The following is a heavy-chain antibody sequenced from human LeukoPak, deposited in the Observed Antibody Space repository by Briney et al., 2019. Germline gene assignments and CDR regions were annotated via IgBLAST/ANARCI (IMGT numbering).Heavy chain of an antibody. CDR2: INSDESNT. CDR1: GFTFSNYW. D-gene: IGHD4-23*01. Sequence: GGSLRLSCAASGFTFSNYWMHWVRQAPGKGLVWVSRINSDESNTSYADSVKGRFTISRDNAKNTLYLQMNSLRAEDTAVYYCARSYHDYGGNPLGYWGQGTLVTVSS. J-gene: IGHJ4*02. CDR3: ARSYHDYGGNPLGY. V-gene: IGHV3-74*01.